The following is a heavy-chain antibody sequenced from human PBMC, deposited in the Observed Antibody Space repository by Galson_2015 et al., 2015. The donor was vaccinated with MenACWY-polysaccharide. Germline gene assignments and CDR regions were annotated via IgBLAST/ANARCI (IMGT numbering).Heavy chain of an antibody. J-gene: IGHJ4*02. CDR1: GYTFTGYY. CDR2: INPNSGGT. V-gene: IGHV1-2*06. CDR3: ARDLLITNQILDYSNYEFDY. D-gene: IGHD4-11*01. Sequence: SVKVSCKASGYTFTGYYMHWVRQAPGQGLEWMGRINPNSGGTNYAQKFQGRVTMTRDTSISTAYMELSRLRSDDTAVYYCARDLLITNQILDYSNYEFDYWGQGTLVTVSS.